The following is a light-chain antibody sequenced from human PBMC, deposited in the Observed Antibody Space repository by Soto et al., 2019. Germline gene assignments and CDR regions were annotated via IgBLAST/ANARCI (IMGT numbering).Light chain of an antibody. CDR3: QQYNTDWT. V-gene: IGKV1-5*01. CDR1: QSTSRW. CDR2: DAS. J-gene: IGKJ1*01. Sequence: IPMTHTPSNLSASLGYRCTLSSRASQSTSRWLAWYQQKPGKAPKLLIYDASSLESGVPSRFSGSGSGTEFTLTISDLQPDDFATYHCQQYNTDWTFGQGTKVDIK.